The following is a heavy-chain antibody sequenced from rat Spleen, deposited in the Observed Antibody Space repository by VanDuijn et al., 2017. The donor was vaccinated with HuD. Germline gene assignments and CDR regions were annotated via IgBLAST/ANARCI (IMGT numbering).Heavy chain of an antibody. Sequence: EVQLQESGPGLVKPSQSLSLTCSVTGYSITSSYRWNWSREFTGYKLEWMGYINSAGSTNYNPSLKSRIAITRDTSKNQFFLQGNSVTTEDTATYYCARSRYYSSPSFDYWGQGVMVTVSS. CDR1: GYSITSSYR. J-gene: IGHJ2*01. CDR3: ARSRYYSSPSFDY. V-gene: IGHV3-3*01. D-gene: IGHD1-2*01. CDR2: INSAGST.